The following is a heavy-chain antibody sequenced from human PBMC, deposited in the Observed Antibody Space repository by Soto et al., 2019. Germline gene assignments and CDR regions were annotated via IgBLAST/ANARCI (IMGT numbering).Heavy chain of an antibody. CDR2: IYYSGST. V-gene: IGHV4-39*01. D-gene: IGHD1-7*01. CDR1: GGSISSSSYY. J-gene: IGHJ4*02. Sequence: QLQLQESGPGLVKPSETLSLTCTVSGGSISSSSYYWGWIRQPPGKGLEWIGSIYYSGSTYYNPSLKSRVTISVDTSKNQFSLKLSSVTAADTAVYYCARSVDGLELLYWGQGTLVTVSS. CDR3: ARSVDGLELLY.